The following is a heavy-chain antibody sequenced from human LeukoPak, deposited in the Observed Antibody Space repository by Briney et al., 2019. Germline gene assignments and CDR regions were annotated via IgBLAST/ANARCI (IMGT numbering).Heavy chain of an antibody. CDR2: ISYDGNYA. Sequence: AGGSLRLSCVGSGLAFSSSGLHCVRQCPGKGLEWVASISYDGNYAYYTDSVKGRFTISRVNSRTTVSLQMNSLRVEDTAIYFCAKATSQGVVPSSMDVWGKGTTVTVSS. J-gene: IGHJ6*03. V-gene: IGHV3-30*18. D-gene: IGHD3-10*01. CDR3: AKATSQGVVPSSMDV. CDR1: GLAFSSSG.